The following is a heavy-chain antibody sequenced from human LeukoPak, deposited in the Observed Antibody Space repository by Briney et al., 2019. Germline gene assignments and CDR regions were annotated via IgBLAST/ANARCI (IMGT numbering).Heavy chain of an antibody. V-gene: IGHV3-33*01. CDR2: IWYDGSNK. D-gene: IGHD2-15*01. CDR3: ARDLLPPRYCSGGSCYSRHTPRYYYYYGMDV. CDR1: GFTFSSYG. J-gene: IGHJ6*02. Sequence: PEGSLRLSCAASGFTFSSYGMHWVRQAPGKGLEWVAVIWYDGSNKYYADSVKGRFTISRDNSKNTLYLQMNSLRAEDTAVYYCARDLLPPRYCSGGSCYSRHTPRYYYYYGMDVWGQGTTVTVSS.